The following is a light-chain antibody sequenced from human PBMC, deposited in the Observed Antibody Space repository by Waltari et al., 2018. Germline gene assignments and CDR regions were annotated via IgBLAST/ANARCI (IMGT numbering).Light chain of an antibody. CDR2: DFT. V-gene: IGLV2-8*01. J-gene: IGLJ2*01. CDR1: NSDIDNFQY. Sequence: QSALTQPPSASGPPGQSVTISCTGTNSDIDNFQYVSWYQQHPGKAPRLIIYDFTKRPSEVPNRFSGSKSGNMASLTVSYLQADDEADYFCCSCSGGNDLLFGGGTKLTVL. CDR3: CSCSGGNDLL.